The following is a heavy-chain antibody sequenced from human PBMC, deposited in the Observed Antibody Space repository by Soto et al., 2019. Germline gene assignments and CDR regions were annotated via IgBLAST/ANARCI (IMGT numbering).Heavy chain of an antibody. CDR1: GFTFDNYV. D-gene: IGHD6-13*01. CDR2: ISWDGGTT. J-gene: IGHJ4*03. Sequence: XGSLRLCCATAGFTFDNYVMHWVRQTPGKGLEWVSLISWDGGTTYYADSVKGRFTISRDNSKNSLYLQMNSLRTEDTALYYCAKDIAAAAGGYFDYSGQGSLVTVSS. V-gene: IGHV3-43*01. CDR3: AKDIAAAAGGYFDY.